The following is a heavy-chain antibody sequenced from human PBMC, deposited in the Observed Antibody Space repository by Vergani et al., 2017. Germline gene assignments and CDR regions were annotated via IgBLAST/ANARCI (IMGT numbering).Heavy chain of an antibody. V-gene: IGHV3-13*01. CDR1: GFTFSSYD. CDR2: IGTAGDT. J-gene: IGHJ4*02. CDR3: ARAVSTTVGDPPGY. Sequence: EVHLEESGGGLVQPGGSLRLSCAASGFTFSSYDMHWVRQATGKGLEWVSAIGTAGDTYYPGSVKGRFTISRENAKNSLYLQMNSLRAGDTAIYYCARAVSTTVGDPPGYWGQGTLVSVSS. D-gene: IGHD4-23*01.